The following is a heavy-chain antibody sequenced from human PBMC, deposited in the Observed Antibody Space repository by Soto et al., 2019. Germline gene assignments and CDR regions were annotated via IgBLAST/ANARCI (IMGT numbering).Heavy chain of an antibody. V-gene: IGHV3-23*01. J-gene: IGHJ4*02. D-gene: IGHD3-22*01. CDR3: AKHPPPYDSSGYGYFDY. CDR2: ISGSGGST. CDR1: GFTFSSYA. Sequence: GGSLRLSCAASGFTFSSYAMSWVRQAPGKGLEWVSAISGSGGSTYYADSVKGRFTISRDNSKNTLYLQMNSLRAEDTAVYYCAKHPPPYDSSGYGYFDYWGQGTLVTVSS.